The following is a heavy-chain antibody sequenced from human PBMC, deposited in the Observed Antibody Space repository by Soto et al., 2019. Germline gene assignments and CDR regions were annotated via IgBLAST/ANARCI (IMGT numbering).Heavy chain of an antibody. CDR3: ASRSSGWYLDY. CDR2: ISGSGGST. V-gene: IGHV3-23*01. J-gene: IGHJ4*02. Sequence: EVQLLESGGGLVQPGGSLRLSCAASGFTFSSYAMNWVRQAPGKGLEWVSVISGSGGSTYYADSVKGRFTISRDISKITRYLQRNRVRGEHTAVYYCASRSSGWYLDYWRQGTLGTVSS. CDR1: GFTFSSYA. D-gene: IGHD6-19*01.